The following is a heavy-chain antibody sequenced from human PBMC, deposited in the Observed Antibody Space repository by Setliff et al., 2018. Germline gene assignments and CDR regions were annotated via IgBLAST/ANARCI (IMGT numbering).Heavy chain of an antibody. V-gene: IGHV1-18*01. Sequence: ASVKVSCKASGYVFTSYGISWVRQAPGQGLEWMGWIRVHNGDTKFAQRFQGRITMTADTSTKTAFMELTSLRSDDTAVYYCATLSFYYYYMGVWGKGTSVTVSS. CDR1: GYVFTSYG. CDR2: IRVHNGDT. CDR3: ATLSFYYYYMGV. J-gene: IGHJ6*03. D-gene: IGHD3-10*01.